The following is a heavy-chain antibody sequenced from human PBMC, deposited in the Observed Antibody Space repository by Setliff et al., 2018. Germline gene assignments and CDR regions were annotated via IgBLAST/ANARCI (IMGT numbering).Heavy chain of an antibody. CDR1: GFTFSAYA. J-gene: IGHJ4*02. CDR2: ISNDGRRT. Sequence: RLSCAASGFTFSAYALHWVRQAPVRGLEYVSAISNDGRRTYYTDSVKGRFTISRDNSKNTLYLQMGSLRPEDMAVYYCVRWVDGKADYWGQGTQVTVSS. V-gene: IGHV3-64*02. CDR3: VRWVDGKADY.